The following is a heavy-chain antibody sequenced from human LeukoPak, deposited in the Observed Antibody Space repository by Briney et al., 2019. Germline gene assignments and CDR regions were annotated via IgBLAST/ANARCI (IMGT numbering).Heavy chain of an antibody. V-gene: IGHV3-66*01. Sequence: GGSLRLSCAASGFTVSSNYMSWVRQAPGKGLEWVSVIYSGGSTYYADSVKGRFTISRDNSKNTLYLQMNSLRAEDTAVYYCAKDLEFWKCFYRKGGWGQGTTVTVSS. J-gene: IGHJ6*02. CDR3: AKDLEFWKCFYRKGG. CDR1: GFTVSSNY. CDR2: IYSGGST. D-gene: IGHD3-3*02.